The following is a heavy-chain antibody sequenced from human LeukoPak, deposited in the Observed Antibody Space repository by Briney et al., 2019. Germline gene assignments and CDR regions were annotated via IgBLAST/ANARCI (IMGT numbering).Heavy chain of an antibody. J-gene: IGHJ4*02. CDR1: GFTLSSYW. CDR3: AKDLLRGPSSGCDY. D-gene: IGHD6-19*01. CDR2: IKQEGSEK. Sequence: GGPVRLSCAACGFTLSSYWMIWVRQAPGKGGEGVANIKQEGSEKHCGHSVKGRFTLPRDNPKNSLYLQMTSLRAEDTAMYDCAKDLLRGPSSGCDYWGAGNLVTVSS. V-gene: IGHV3-7*01.